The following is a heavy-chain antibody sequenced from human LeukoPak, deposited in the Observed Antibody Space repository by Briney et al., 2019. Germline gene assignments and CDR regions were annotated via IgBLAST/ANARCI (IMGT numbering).Heavy chain of an antibody. CDR3: AREDTGVAFDI. V-gene: IGHV3-48*03. D-gene: IGHD2-8*01. CDR2: ISGSGIK. J-gene: IGHJ3*02. Sequence: GGSLRLSCAASRFTFSSYEMKWVRQAPGKGVEWVSYISGSGIKHYADSVKGRFTISRDNAKNSLYLQMNSLRVEDTAVYYCAREDTGVAFDIWGQGTTVTV. CDR1: RFTFSSYE.